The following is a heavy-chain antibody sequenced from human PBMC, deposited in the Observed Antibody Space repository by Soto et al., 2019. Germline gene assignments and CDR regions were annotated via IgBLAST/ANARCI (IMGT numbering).Heavy chain of an antibody. CDR3: AVSSPDIVVLPSSIYFTS. Sequence: PGGSVRLSCVASGSSPDPFTMHWVRELPGKGLEWVAGLSWDRSTVAYADSVQGRFTISRDHAKNSVDLLMDSLRPDDTALYFCAVSSPDIVVLPSSIYFTSWGPGTLVTVS. D-gene: IGHD2-15*01. V-gene: IGHV3-9*02. CDR1: GSSPDPFT. CDR2: LSWDRSTV. J-gene: IGHJ4*02.